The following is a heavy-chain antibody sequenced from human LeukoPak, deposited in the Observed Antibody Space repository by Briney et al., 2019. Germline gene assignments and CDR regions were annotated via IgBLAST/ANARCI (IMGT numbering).Heavy chain of an antibody. CDR2: INPNSGGT. V-gene: IGHV1-2*02. Sequence: ASVKVSCKASGYIFTGYYIHWVRQAPGQGLEWMGWINPNSGGTNHAQKFQGRVTLTRDTFISTACMELSSLNSDDTAVYYCARALSNLRLYYFDFWGQGSLVTVSS. J-gene: IGHJ4*02. CDR3: ARALSNLRLYYFDF. D-gene: IGHD1-1*01. CDR1: GYIFTGYY.